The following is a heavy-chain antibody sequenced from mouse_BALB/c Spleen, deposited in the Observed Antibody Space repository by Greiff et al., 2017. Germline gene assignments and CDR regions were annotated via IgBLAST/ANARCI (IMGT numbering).Heavy chain of an antibody. J-gene: IGHJ2*01. V-gene: IGHV5-17*02. CDR3: ARVGDYGSFDY. D-gene: IGHD2-4*01. CDR1: GFTFSSFG. CDR2: ISSGSSTI. Sequence: EVKLMESGGGLVQPGGSRKLSCAASGFTFSSFGMHWVRQAPEKGLEWVAYISSGSSTIYYADTVKGRFTISRDNPKNTLFLQMTSLRSEDTAMYYCARVGDYGSFDYWGQGTTLTVSS.